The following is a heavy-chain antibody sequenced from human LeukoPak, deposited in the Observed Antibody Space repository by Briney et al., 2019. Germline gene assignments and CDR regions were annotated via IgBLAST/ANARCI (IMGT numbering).Heavy chain of an antibody. Sequence: SETLSLTCNVSGDSVGSVYWSWLRQPPGKGLEWLGYMYYSGYANYNPSLKSRVTISVDTSKNQFSLKLSSVTAADTAVYYCARRGAIAVAGTLYYYYGMDVWGQGTTVTVSS. D-gene: IGHD6-19*01. J-gene: IGHJ6*02. CDR3: ARRGAIAVAGTLYYYYGMDV. CDR2: MYYSGYA. CDR1: GDSVGSVY. V-gene: IGHV4-59*08.